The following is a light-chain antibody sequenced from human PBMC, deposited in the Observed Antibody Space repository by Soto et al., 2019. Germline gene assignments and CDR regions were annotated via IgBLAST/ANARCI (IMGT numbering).Light chain of an antibody. CDR3: CSWTSSATYV. CDR2: EVI. CDR1: SSDVGGYNR. J-gene: IGLJ1*01. Sequence: QSVLTQPPSVSGSPGQSVTIPCTGTSSDVGGYNRVSWYQQPPGTAPKLVIYEVIHRPSGVPARFSGSKSGNTASLTISGLQAEDEADYYCCSWTSSATYVFGTGTKVTVL. V-gene: IGLV2-18*02.